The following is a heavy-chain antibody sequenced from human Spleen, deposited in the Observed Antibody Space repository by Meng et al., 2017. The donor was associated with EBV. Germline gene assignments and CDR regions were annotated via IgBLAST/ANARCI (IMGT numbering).Heavy chain of an antibody. V-gene: IGHV4-4*02. J-gene: IGHJ4*02. D-gene: IGHD3-10*01. Sequence: QVPLQDSAPGLVKPSGTLSLTCTVSGGSITNPNWWTWVRQSPGKGLEWIGEIYHSGFRTYNPSLESRVTISVDKSKNQFSLNVNSVTAADTAVYYCATGMFSYGPFDTWGQGTLVTVSS. CDR3: ATGMFSYGPFDT. CDR1: GGSITNPNW. CDR2: IYHSGFR.